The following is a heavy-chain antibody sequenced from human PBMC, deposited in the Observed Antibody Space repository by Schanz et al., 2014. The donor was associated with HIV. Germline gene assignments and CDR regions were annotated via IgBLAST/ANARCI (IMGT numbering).Heavy chain of an antibody. J-gene: IGHJ4*02. D-gene: IGHD3-22*01. V-gene: IGHV3-23*01. CDR3: AKPEYDSRGNSQSHFDS. CDR1: GFTFSGFA. Sequence: QLLESGGGLVQPGGLLRLSCAASGFTFSGFAMSWVRQTPGKGLEWVSTISASGGSTYYADSVLARFTISRDNSKNTLYLQMTTLRIDDTAVYYCAKPEYDSRGNSQSHFDSWGQGTLVTVSS. CDR2: ISASGGST.